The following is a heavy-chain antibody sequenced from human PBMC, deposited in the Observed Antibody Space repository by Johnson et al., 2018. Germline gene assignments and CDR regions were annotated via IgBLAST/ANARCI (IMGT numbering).Heavy chain of an antibody. Sequence: VQSGGSLRLSCAASGFTFSSYSMTWVRQAPGKGLEWLSYISSSSSIIYYADSVKGRFTISRDNAKNSLYRQMNSLRAEETALYFCARDRGGGRFLEWLLDYWGQGTPVTVSS. CDR2: ISSSSSII. J-gene: IGHJ4*02. V-gene: IGHV3-48*04. CDR3: ARDRGGGRFLEWLLDY. CDR1: GFTFSSYS. D-gene: IGHD3-3*01.